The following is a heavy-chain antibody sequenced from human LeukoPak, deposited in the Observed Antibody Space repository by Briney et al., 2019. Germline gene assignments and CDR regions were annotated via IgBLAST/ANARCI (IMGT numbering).Heavy chain of an antibody. CDR2: IKQDGSEE. Sequence: PGGSLRLSCAASGFTFSRYWMSWVRQAPGKGLEWVANIKQDGSEEYYVDSVKGRFTISRDNAKNSLFLQMNSLRAEDTAVYYCARDAPYSGSYLAGFYFDYWGQGTLVTLSS. V-gene: IGHV3-7*01. D-gene: IGHD1-26*01. CDR1: GFTFSRYW. CDR3: ARDAPYSGSYLAGFYFDY. J-gene: IGHJ4*02.